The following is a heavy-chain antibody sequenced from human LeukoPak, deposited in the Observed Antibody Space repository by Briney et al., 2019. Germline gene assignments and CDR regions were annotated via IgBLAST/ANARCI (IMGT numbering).Heavy chain of an antibody. CDR3: ARTVADDYFDY. CDR1: GFTFSNAW. J-gene: IGHJ4*02. D-gene: IGHD6-19*01. Sequence: PGGSLRLSCAASGFTFSNAWMSWVRQAPGKGLEWIGYIYYSGSTNYNPSLKSRVTISVDTSKNQFSLELSSVTAADTAVYYCARTVADDYFDYWGQGTLVTVSS. CDR2: IYYSGST. V-gene: IGHV4-59*01.